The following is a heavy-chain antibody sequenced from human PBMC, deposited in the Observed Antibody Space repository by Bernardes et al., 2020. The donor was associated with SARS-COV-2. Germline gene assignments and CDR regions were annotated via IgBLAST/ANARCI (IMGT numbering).Heavy chain of an antibody. J-gene: IGHJ5*02. CDR1: GGSISSYY. D-gene: IGHD5-18*01. CDR3: ARGDPRGYSYGFMVRGITGFDP. CDR2: IYTSGST. V-gene: IGHV4-4*07. Sequence: SETLSLTCTVSGGSISSYYWSWIRQPAGKGLEWIGRIYTSGSTNYNPSLKSRVTMSVDTSKNQFSLKLSSVTAADTAVYYCARGDPRGYSYGFMVRGITGFDPWGQGTLVTVSS.